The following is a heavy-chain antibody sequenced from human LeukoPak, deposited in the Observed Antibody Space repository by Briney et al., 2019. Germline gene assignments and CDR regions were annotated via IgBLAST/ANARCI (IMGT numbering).Heavy chain of an antibody. CDR1: RYTFTGSY. D-gene: IGHD6-19*01. V-gene: IGHV1-2*02. J-gene: IGHJ4*02. CDR3: ARDTSGWYHC. CDR2: INPDRGGT. Sequence: ASVKVSYKPSRYTFTGSYTHWLRQTPGQGLEWMGWINPDRGGTYYAQKFQGRVTMTRDTSISAAYMELSRLRSDDTAVYCCARDTSGWYHCWSQGTLVTVSS.